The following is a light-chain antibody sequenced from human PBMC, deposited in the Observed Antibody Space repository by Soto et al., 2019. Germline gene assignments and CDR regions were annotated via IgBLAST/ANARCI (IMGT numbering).Light chain of an antibody. CDR1: QSVSSSY. CDR2: GAS. CDR3: QQYGSSPRVT. J-gene: IGKJ4*01. V-gene: IGKV3-20*01. Sequence: EIVLTQSPGTLSLSPGERATLSCRASQSVSSSYLAWYQQKPGQAPRLLIYGASSRATGSPDRFSSSGSGTDFPLTISRLEPEDFAVYYCQQYGSSPRVTFGGGTKVEIK.